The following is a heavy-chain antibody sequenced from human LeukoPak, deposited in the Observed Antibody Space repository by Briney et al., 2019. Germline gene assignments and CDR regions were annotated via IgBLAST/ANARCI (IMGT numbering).Heavy chain of an antibody. J-gene: IGHJ4*02. CDR2: ISYDGSNK. Sequence: PGGSLRLSCAASGFTFSSYAMHWVRQAPGKGLEWVAVISYDGSNKYYADSVKGRFTISRDNSENTLYLQMNSLRAEDTAVYYCARDHYDSSASDYWGQGTLVTVSS. CDR3: ARDHYDSSASDY. V-gene: IGHV3-30-3*01. D-gene: IGHD3-22*01. CDR1: GFTFSSYA.